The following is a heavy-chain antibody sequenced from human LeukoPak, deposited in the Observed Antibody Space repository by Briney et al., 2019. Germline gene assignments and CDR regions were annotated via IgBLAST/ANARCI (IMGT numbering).Heavy chain of an antibody. J-gene: IGHJ4*02. CDR2: INHSGST. Sequence: PSGTLSLTCAVSGGSISSSNWWSWVRQPPGKGLEWIGEINHSGSTNYNPSLKSRVTISVDTSKNQFSLKLSSVTAADTAVYYCARTRSGELLDYWGQGTLVTVSS. CDR3: ARTRSGELLDY. D-gene: IGHD3-10*01. V-gene: IGHV4-4*02. CDR1: GGSISSSNW.